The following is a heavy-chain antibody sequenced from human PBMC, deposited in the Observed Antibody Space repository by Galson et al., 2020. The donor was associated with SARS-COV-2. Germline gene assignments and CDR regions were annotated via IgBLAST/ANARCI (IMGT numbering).Heavy chain of an antibody. CDR3: ATMRTPERIYDAFDI. D-gene: IGHD2-15*01. V-gene: IGHV1-24*01. CDR1: GYTLTELS. CDR2: FDPEDGET. J-gene: IGHJ3*02. Sequence: KISCKVSGYTLTELSMHWVRQAPGKGLEWMGGFDPEDGETIYAQKFQGRVTMTEDTSTDTAYMELSSLRSEDTAVYYCATMRTPERIYDAFDIWGQGTMVTVSS.